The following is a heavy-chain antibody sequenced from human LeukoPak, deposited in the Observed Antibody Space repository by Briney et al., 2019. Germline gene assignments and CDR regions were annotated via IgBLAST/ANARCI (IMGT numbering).Heavy chain of an antibody. CDR2: ISTSGSTI. V-gene: IGHV3-11*04. D-gene: IGHD3-16*01. CDR3: ARERGSGFYIIDY. CDR1: AFTFSDYY. J-gene: IGHJ4*02. Sequence: PGGSLRLSCAASAFTFSDYYMSWIRQAPGKGLEWVSYISTSGSTIYYADSVKGRFTISRDNAKNSLYLQMNSLRAEDTAVYYCARERGSGFYIIDYWGQGTLVTVSS.